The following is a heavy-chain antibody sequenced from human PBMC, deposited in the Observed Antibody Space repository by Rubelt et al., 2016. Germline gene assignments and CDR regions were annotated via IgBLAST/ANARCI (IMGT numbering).Heavy chain of an antibody. D-gene: IGHD3-16*01. CDR2: IYYSGST. Sequence: QLQLQESGPGLVKPSETLSLTCAVSGGSISSSSYYWGWIRQPPGKGLEWIGSIYYSGSTYYNPSLKSRVTISIDTSKNQFSLKLSSVTAADSAVYYCASPTGGDGPVWGQGTTVTVSS. CDR3: ASPTGGDGPV. J-gene: IGHJ6*02. CDR1: GGSISSSSYY. V-gene: IGHV4-39*01.